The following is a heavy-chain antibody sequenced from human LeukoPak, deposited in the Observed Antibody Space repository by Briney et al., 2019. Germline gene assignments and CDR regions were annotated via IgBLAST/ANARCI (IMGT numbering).Heavy chain of an antibody. J-gene: IGHJ4*02. CDR2: SYYAGGT. V-gene: IGHV4-59*08. CDR1: GASSGNDY. Sequence: ETLSLSCAFAGASSGNDYCTCIRQPREKVLEYIGFSYYAGGTYYDPSLKSRVTISVDTSKNQFSLKLSSVTAADTAVYFCAKYGNSGWVIDNWGQGTLVTVSS. D-gene: IGHD6-19*01. CDR3: AKYGNSGWVIDN.